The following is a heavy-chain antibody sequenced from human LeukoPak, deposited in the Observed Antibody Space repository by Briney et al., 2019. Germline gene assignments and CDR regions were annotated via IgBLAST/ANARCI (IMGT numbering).Heavy chain of an antibody. CDR2: IYYSGST. V-gene: IGHV4-39*01. CDR1: GGPISSSVYY. J-gene: IGHJ4*02. CDR3: ASYGSGSYYWAAFDY. D-gene: IGHD3-10*01. Sequence: KPSETLSLTCTVSGGPISSSVYYWGWIRQPPGKGLEWIGSIYYSGSTYYNPSLKSRVTISVDTSKNQFSLKLSSVTAADTAVYYCASYGSGSYYWAAFDYWGQGTLVTVSS.